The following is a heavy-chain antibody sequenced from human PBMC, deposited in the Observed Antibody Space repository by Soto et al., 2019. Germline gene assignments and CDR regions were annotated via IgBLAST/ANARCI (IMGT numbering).Heavy chain of an antibody. CDR3: ARGPPRGGSLYFRH. J-gene: IGHJ1*01. V-gene: IGHV4-31*03. CDR2: IYYSGST. Sequence: QVQLQESGPGLVKPSQTLSLTCTVSGGSISSGGYYWSWIRQHPGKGLEWIGYIYYSGSTYYNPSLKSRVTISVDTSKNQFSLKLSSVTAADTAVYYCARGPPRGGSLYFRHWGQGTLVTVSS. CDR1: GGSISSGGYY.